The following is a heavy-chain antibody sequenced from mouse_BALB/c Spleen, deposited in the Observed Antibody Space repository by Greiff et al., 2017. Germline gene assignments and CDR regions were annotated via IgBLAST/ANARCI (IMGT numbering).Heavy chain of an antibody. J-gene: IGHJ3*01. CDR3: AREGGGYYGNYVAY. CDR1: GYTFSSYW. Sequence: QVQLQQSGAELMKPGASVKISCKATGYTFSSYWIEWVKQRPGHGLEWIGEILPGSGSTNYNEKFKGKATLTADTSSSTAYMQLSSLTSEDSAVYFCAREGGGYYGNYVAYWGQGTLVTVSA. CDR2: ILPGSGST. V-gene: IGHV1-9*01. D-gene: IGHD2-1*01.